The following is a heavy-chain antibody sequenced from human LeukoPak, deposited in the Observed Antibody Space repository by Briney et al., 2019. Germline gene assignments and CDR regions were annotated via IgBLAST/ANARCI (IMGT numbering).Heavy chain of an antibody. CDR1: GFTFSSYA. J-gene: IGHJ5*02. V-gene: IGHV3-30-3*01. CDR3: ARVQGYCSGGSCHH. Sequence: GGSLRLSCAASGFTFSSYAMHWVRQAPGKGLEWVAVISYDGSNKYYADSVKGRFTISRDNSKNTLHLQMNSLRAEDTAVYYCARVQGYCSGGSCHHWGQGTLVTVSS. CDR2: ISYDGSNK. D-gene: IGHD2-15*01.